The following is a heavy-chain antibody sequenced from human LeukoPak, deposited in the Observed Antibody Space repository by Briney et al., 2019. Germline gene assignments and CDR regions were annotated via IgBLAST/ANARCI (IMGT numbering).Heavy chain of an antibody. Sequence: GGSLRLSCAASGFTFSSYGMSWVRQAPGKGLEWVSAISGSGGSTYYAVSVRGRLTISRDNSKNTVYLEVNSLTADDTAVYYCARDNPRGSGNYGPSVYDYWGQGTLAAVSS. CDR1: GFTFSSYG. CDR2: ISGSGGST. D-gene: IGHD6-19*01. CDR3: ARDNPRGSGNYGPSVYDY. V-gene: IGHV3-23*01. J-gene: IGHJ4*02.